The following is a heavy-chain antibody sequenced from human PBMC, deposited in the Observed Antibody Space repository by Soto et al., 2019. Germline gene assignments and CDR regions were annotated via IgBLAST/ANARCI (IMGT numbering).Heavy chain of an antibody. V-gene: IGHV4-31*03. CDR2: IYYSGST. D-gene: IGHD6-6*01. CDR1: GGSISSGGYY. CDR3: ARESTYSSSSVDY. J-gene: IGHJ4*02. Sequence: SETLSLTCTVSGGSISSGGYYWSWIRQHPGKGLEWIGYIYYSGSTYYNPSLKSRVTISVDTSKNQFSLKLSSVTAADTAVYYCARESTYSSSSVDYWGQGTLVTVSS.